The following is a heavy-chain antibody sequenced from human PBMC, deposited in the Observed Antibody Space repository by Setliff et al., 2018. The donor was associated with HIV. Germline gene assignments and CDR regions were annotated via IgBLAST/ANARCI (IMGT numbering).Heavy chain of an antibody. V-gene: IGHV1-18*01. CDR2: ISGFNGNT. CDR3: AKCSEMLGTPATSSGYYCGWFDP. Sequence: ASVKVSCKASGYSFSKYGISWVRQAPGQGLEWMGWISGFNGNTKCGQSFQGRVTMTTDTSTSTAYMDLRSLRSDDTAVYYCAKCSEMLGTPATSSGYYCGWFDPWGQGTLVTVPQ. J-gene: IGHJ5*02. CDR1: GYSFSKYG. D-gene: IGHD3-22*01.